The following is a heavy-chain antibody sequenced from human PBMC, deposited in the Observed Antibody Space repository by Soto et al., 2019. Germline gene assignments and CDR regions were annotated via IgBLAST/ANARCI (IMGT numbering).Heavy chain of an antibody. V-gene: IGHV4-34*01. Sequence: SQTLSLTCAVYGGSFRGYYWSWIRQPPGKGLEWIGEINHSGSTNYNPSLRSRVTISVDTSKNQFSLKLSSVTAADSAVYYCARGLGSPYWYFDLWGRGTLVTVSS. CDR1: GGSFRGYY. D-gene: IGHD7-27*01. J-gene: IGHJ2*01. CDR2: INHSGST. CDR3: ARGLGSPYWYFDL.